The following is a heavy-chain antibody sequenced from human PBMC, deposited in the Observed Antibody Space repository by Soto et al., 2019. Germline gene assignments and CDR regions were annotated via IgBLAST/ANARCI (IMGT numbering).Heavy chain of an antibody. D-gene: IGHD6-19*01. V-gene: IGHV4-30-4*01. J-gene: IGHJ4*02. CDR2: IYYSGST. CDR1: GGSISSGDYY. Sequence: PSETLSLTCTVSGGSISSGDYYWSWIRQPPGKGLEWIGYIYYSGSTYYNPSLKSRVTISVDTSKNQFSLKLSSVTAADTAVYYCARLEYSSGWPEENYFDYWGQGTLVTVSS. CDR3: ARLEYSSGWPEENYFDY.